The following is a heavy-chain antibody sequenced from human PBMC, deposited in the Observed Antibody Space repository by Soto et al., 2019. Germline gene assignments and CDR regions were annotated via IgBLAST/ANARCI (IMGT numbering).Heavy chain of an antibody. CDR1: GDSINSDKYY. V-gene: IGHV4-39*01. Sequence: QLKLQESGPGLVKPSETLSLTCSVSGDSINSDKYYWGWIRQPPGTGLVWIGSIYFRGNTYYNPSLQPRVTMSLDKSKGQFSLKLNSVTAAASAVYFCARLEGLATISYYFDFWGPGALVTVSS. D-gene: IGHD3-9*01. CDR2: IYFRGNT. J-gene: IGHJ4*02. CDR3: ARLEGLATISYYFDF.